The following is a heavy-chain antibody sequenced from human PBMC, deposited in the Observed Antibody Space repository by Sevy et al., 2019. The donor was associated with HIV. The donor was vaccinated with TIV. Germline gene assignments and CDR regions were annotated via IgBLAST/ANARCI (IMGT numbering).Heavy chain of an antibody. CDR1: GFAFSSHA. Sequence: GGSLRLSCAASGFAFSSHAMHWVGQAPGKGLEWVAVISYEGTETFYAASVEGRFTISRDNSKSMLSLQINSLRPEDTAVYYCARDGGYSIKWYPLYWGHGTLVTVSS. CDR3: ARDGGYSIKWYPLY. D-gene: IGHD6-13*01. J-gene: IGHJ4*01. V-gene: IGHV3-30-3*01. CDR2: ISYEGTET.